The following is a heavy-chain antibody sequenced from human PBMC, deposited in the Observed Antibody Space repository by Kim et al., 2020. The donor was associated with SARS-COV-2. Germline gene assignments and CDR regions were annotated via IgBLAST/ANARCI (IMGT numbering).Heavy chain of an antibody. Sequence: SVKVSCKASGGTFSSYAISWVRQAPGQGLEWMGRIIPILGIANYAQKFQGRVTITADKSTSTAYMELSSLRSEDTAVYYCARDRVVVVITQGTNWYFDLWGRGTLVTVSS. V-gene: IGHV1-69*04. CDR1: GGTFSSYA. CDR3: ARDRVVVVITQGTNWYFDL. CDR2: IIPILGIA. J-gene: IGHJ2*01. D-gene: IGHD3-22*01.